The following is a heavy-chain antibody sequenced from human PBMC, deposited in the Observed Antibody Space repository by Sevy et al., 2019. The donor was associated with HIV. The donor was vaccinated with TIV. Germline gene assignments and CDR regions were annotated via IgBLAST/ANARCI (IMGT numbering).Heavy chain of an antibody. CDR3: ARDHYSRAWYGGDFDY. D-gene: IGHD6-19*01. Sequence: GGSLRLSCTASGFTFGDYAMTWFRQAPGKGLEWVGFIRTKAYGGATEYAASVKGRFTISRDDSKNIAYLQMNSLKTEDTAVYYCARDHYSRAWYGGDFDYWGQRTLVTVSS. V-gene: IGHV3-49*03. CDR2: IRTKAYGGAT. CDR1: GFTFGDYA. J-gene: IGHJ4*02.